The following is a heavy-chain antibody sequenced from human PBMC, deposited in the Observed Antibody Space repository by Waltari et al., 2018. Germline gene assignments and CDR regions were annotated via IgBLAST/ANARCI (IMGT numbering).Heavy chain of an antibody. CDR2: ISGSGSSN. V-gene: IGHV3-23*04. D-gene: IGHD2-15*01. CDR3: AKEPLYCSGGSCYPGYFDY. J-gene: IGHJ4*02. CDR1: GFTFSSYA. Sequence: EVQLVESGGGLVQPGGSLRLSCAASGFTFSSYAMSWVRQAPGKGLGWVSAISGSGSSNDYADSVKGRFTIARANSKNTLYLQMNSLRAEDTAVYYCAKEPLYCSGGSCYPGYFDYWGQGTLVTVSS.